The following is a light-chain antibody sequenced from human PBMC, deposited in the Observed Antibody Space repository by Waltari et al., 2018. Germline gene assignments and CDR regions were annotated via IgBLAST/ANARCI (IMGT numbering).Light chain of an antibody. CDR1: NVGSKS. J-gene: IGLJ2*01. CDR2: DDS. Sequence: SYVLTQPPSASVAPGKTARITCGGNNVGSKSAHGYQQKPGQAPLLVVYDDSARPSGIPDRFSASNSGNTATLTISRVENGDEADYYCQVWDTTSDRVVFGGGTKLTVL. V-gene: IGLV3-21*03. CDR3: QVWDTTSDRVV.